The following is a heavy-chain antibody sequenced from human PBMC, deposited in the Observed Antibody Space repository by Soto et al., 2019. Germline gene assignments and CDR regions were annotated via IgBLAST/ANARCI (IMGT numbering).Heavy chain of an antibody. CDR3: GRQATDYKSNWFDP. J-gene: IGHJ5*02. Sequence: GESLKISCEVSGYPFTHYWIAWVRPMPGKGLEWTGGIEPGGSQARYSPTCQGQGAISAYKTVNTAYPQWRSLKTSDTAIYLGGRQATDYKSNWFDPWGQGTLVTVSS. D-gene: IGHD3-16*01. CDR2: IEPGGSQA. V-gene: IGHV5-51*01. CDR1: GYPFTHYW.